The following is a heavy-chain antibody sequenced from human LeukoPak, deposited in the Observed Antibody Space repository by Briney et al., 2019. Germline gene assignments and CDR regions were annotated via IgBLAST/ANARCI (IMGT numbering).Heavy chain of an antibody. V-gene: IGHV3-21*01. J-gene: IGHJ4*02. D-gene: IGHD2-15*01. CDR3: AKHGGWDYCNRGSCYYDY. Sequence: GGSLRLSCAASGFTFSNAWMSWVRQAPGKGLEWVSSITSGSTYKYYADSVKGRFTVSRDNADNSLYLQMNSLRADDTAVYYCAKHGGWDYCNRGSCYYDYWGQGTLVTVSS. CDR2: ITSGSTYK. CDR1: GFTFSNAW.